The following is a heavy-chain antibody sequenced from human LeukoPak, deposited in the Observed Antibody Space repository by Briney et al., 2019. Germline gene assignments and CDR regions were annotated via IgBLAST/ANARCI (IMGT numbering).Heavy chain of an antibody. J-gene: IGHJ4*02. D-gene: IGHD5-18*01. CDR3: ARESFHGYSYDSDY. Sequence: GASVKVSCKASGYTFTSYGISWVRQAPRQGLEWMGWISAYNGNTNYAQKLQGRVTMTTDTSTSTAYMELRSLRSDDTAVYYCARESFHGYSYDSDYWGQGTLVAVSS. CDR1: GYTFTSYG. V-gene: IGHV1-18*01. CDR2: ISAYNGNT.